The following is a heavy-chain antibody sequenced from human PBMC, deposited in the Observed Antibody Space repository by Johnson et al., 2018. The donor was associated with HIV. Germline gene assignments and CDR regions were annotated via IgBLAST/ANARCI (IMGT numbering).Heavy chain of an antibody. V-gene: IGHV3-30*04. CDR3: ARAVRGGATTNSAFDF. J-gene: IGHJ3*01. CDR1: GFTFSSYA. D-gene: IGHD1-26*01. Sequence: QMQLVESGGGVVQPGRSLRLSCAASGFTFSSYAMHWVRQAPGKGLEWVAVISYDGSNKYYADSVKGRFTISRDNAKNSLYLQMNSLRDEDTALYYCARAVRGGATTNSAFDFWGQGTMVTVSS. CDR2: ISYDGSNK.